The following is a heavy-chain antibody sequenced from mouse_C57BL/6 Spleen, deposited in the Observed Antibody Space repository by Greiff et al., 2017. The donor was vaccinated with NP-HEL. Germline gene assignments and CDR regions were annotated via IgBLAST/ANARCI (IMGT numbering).Heavy chain of an antibody. CDR3: AIHRKVDAMDY. J-gene: IGHJ4*01. V-gene: IGHV5-2*01. Sequence: DVMLVESGGGLVQPGESLKLSCESNEYAFPSHDMSWVRKTPEKRLELVAAINSDGGSTYYPDTMERRFIISRDNTKKTLYLQLSSLRSEDTALYYCAIHRKVDAMDYWGQGTSVTVSS. D-gene: IGHD1-1*01. CDR2: INSDGGST. CDR1: EYAFPSHD.